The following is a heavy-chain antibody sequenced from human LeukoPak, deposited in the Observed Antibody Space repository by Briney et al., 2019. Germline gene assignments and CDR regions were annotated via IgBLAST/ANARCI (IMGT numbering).Heavy chain of an antibody. Sequence: GGSLRLSCAASGFTFSSYWMHWVRQVPGRGLVWVSRVNSDGYSTSYADSVKGRFTISRDNAKNTLYLQMNSLRAEDTAVYYCTRVGPSGSYYIYWGQGTLVTVSS. CDR2: VNSDGYST. D-gene: IGHD1-26*01. J-gene: IGHJ4*02. CDR3: TRVGPSGSYYIY. CDR1: GFTFSSYW. V-gene: IGHV3-74*01.